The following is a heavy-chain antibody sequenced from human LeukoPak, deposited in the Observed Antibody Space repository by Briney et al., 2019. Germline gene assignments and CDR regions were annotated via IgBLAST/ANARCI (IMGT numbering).Heavy chain of an antibody. Sequence: ASVKIPCKVSGYTFTDYYMHWVQQAPGKGLEWMGLVDPEDGETIYAEKFQGRVTITADTSTDTAYMELSSLRSEDTAVYYCARGGAMIVVVNEYDYWGQGTLVTVSS. D-gene: IGHD3-22*01. CDR2: VDPEDGET. CDR3: ARGGAMIVVVNEYDY. J-gene: IGHJ4*02. CDR1: GYTFTDYY. V-gene: IGHV1-69-2*01.